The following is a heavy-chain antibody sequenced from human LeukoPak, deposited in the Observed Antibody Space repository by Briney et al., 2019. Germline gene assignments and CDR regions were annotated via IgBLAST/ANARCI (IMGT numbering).Heavy chain of an antibody. CDR1: GGSFSGYY. V-gene: IGHV3-23*01. CDR3: GKDRNVYCSGGSCYTL. D-gene: IGHD2-15*01. CDR2: ISGGGDST. J-gene: IGHJ4*02. Sequence: ETLSLTCAVYGGSFSGYYWSWVRQPPGKGLEWVSLISGGGDSTYYADSVKGRFTISRDNSKNTLYLEMNSLRAEDTAVYYCGKDRNVYCSGGSCYTLWGQGTLVTVSS.